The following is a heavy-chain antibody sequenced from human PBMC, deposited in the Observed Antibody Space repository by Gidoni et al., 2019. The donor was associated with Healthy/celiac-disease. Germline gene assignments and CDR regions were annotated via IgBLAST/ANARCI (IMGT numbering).Heavy chain of an antibody. Sequence: QLQLQESGPGLVKPSETLSLTCTFSGCSISSSSYYWGWIRQPPGKGLEWIGSIYYSGSTYYNPSLKSRVTISVDTSKNQFSLKMSSVTAADTAVYYCARRGGRYWHAFDIWGQGTMVTVSS. CDR1: GCSISSSSYY. D-gene: IGHD1-26*01. CDR3: ARRGGRYWHAFDI. CDR2: IYYSGST. V-gene: IGHV4-39*01. J-gene: IGHJ3*02.